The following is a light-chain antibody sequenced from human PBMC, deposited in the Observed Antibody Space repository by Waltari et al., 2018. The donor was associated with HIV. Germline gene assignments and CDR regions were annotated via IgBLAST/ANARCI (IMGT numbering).Light chain of an antibody. CDR1: SSDVGTYKH. CDR3: SSYAGSSTFVI. Sequence: QSALTQRASVSGSPGQSITISCTGSSSDVGTYKHVSWYQQHPGKAPRLIIYEVSKRPSGVSNRYSASKSGKTASLTVSGLRAEDEADYYCSSYAGSSTFVIFGGGTKLTVL. J-gene: IGLJ2*01. CDR2: EVS. V-gene: IGLV2-23*02.